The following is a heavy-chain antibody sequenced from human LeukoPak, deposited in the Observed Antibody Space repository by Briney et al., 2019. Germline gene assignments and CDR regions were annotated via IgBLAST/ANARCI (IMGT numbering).Heavy chain of an antibody. CDR1: GFTFSSYA. CDR2: ISGSGSIT. J-gene: IGHJ4*02. CDR3: AKGDEAAAGTGIDY. V-gene: IGHV3-23*01. Sequence: GGSLRLSCAASGFTFSSYAMNWVRQAPGKGLEWVSVISGSGSITYYADSVKGRFTISRDKSKNTLYPQMNSLRAEDTAVYYCAKGDEAAAGTGIDYWGQGTRVTVSS. D-gene: IGHD6-13*01.